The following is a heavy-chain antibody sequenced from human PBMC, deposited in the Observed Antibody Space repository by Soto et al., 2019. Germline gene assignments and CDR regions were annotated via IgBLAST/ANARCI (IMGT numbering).Heavy chain of an antibody. CDR3: ARGAMGNYYNDY. V-gene: IGHV3-74*01. CDR2: IKGDGIST. J-gene: IGHJ4*02. CDR1: GFTFSSYW. Sequence: EVQLVESGGGLVQSGGSLRLSCAASGFTFSSYWMHWVRQAPGKGLVWVARIKGDGISTNYADSVKGRFTISRDNAKDTVFLQMHGLSADATAVYYCARGAMGNYYNDYWGQGTLVTVSS. D-gene: IGHD3-10*01.